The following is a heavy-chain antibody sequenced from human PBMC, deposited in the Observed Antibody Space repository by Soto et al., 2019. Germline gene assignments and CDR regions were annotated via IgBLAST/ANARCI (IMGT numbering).Heavy chain of an antibody. CDR2: IYYSGST. V-gene: IGHV4-59*08. CDR3: ARSFGSALSGWYWAFDI. CDR1: GGSISSYY. D-gene: IGHD6-19*01. Sequence: PSETLSLTCTVSGGSISSYYWSWIRQPPGKGLEWIGYIYYSGSTNYNPSLKSRVTISVDTSKNQFSLKLSSVTAADTAVYYCARSFGSALSGWYWAFDIWGQGTMVTVSS. J-gene: IGHJ3*02.